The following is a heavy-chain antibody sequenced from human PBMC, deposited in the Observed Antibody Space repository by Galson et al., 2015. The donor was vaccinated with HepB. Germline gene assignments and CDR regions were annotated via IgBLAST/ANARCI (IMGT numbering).Heavy chain of an antibody. CDR3: ARGYCSGGSCWYFDY. J-gene: IGHJ4*02. V-gene: IGHV1-3*01. CDR2: INAGNSNT. D-gene: IGHD2-15*01. CDR1: GYTFTSYA. Sequence: SVKVSCKASGYTFTSYALHWVRQAPGQRLEWMGWINAGNSNTKYSLKFQGRVTITRDTSASTAYMELSSLRSEDTAVYYCARGYCSGGSCWYFDYWGQGTLVTVSS.